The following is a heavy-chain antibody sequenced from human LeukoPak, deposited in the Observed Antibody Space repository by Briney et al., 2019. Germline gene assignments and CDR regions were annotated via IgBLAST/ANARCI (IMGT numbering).Heavy chain of an antibody. CDR2: INHSGST. CDR1: GGSFSGYY. Sequence: SETLSLTCAVYGGSFSGYYWSWIRQPPGKGLEWIGEINHSGSTNYNPSLKSRVTISVDTSKNQFSLKLSSVTAADTAVYYCARTRITIFGVVIISDYFDYWGQGTLVTVSS. J-gene: IGHJ4*02. D-gene: IGHD3-3*01. CDR3: ARTRITIFGVVIISDYFDY. V-gene: IGHV4-34*01.